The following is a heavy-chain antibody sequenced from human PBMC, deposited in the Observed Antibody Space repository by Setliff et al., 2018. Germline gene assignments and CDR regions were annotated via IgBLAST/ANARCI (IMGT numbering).Heavy chain of an antibody. Sequence: SETLSLTCTVSGASINNHYWAWIRQPPGKGLEWIGYVSHSGSTYYNPSLKSRVTISVDTSKNQFSLKLTSVTAADTAVYYCARAPRYFDPTGSYFDFWGQGTLVTVSS. CDR1: GASINNHY. CDR3: ARAPRYFDPTGSYFDF. J-gene: IGHJ4*02. V-gene: IGHV4-59*11. CDR2: VSHSGST. D-gene: IGHD3-22*01.